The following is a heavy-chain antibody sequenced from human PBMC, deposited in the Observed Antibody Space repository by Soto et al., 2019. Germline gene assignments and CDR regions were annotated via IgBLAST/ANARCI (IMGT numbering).Heavy chain of an antibody. J-gene: IGHJ6*02. CDR1: GFTFRTYT. Sequence: GGSLRLSCISSGFTFRTYTMNWVRQAPGKGLEWVSGIRGFSPYTFYAESVKGRFTISRDNAKNSLYLQMNSLRAEDTAVYYCARDRGYDAHAYYYNAMDVWGQGNTVTVS. CDR3: ARDRGYDAHAYYYNAMDV. D-gene: IGHD3-10*01. CDR2: IRGFSPYT. V-gene: IGHV3-21*01.